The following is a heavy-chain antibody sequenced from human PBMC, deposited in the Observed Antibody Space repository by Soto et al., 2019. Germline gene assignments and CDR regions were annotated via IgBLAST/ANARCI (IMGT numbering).Heavy chain of an antibody. D-gene: IGHD6-13*01. Sequence: QVQLQESGPGLVKPSQTLSLTCTVSGGSISSGGYYWSWIRQHPGKGLEWIGYIYYSGSTYYNPSLKRRVTISVDTSKNQFSLKLSSVAAADTAVYYCGTGWQQLALDYWGQGTLVTVSS. V-gene: IGHV4-31*03. CDR2: IYYSGST. J-gene: IGHJ4*02. CDR1: GGSISSGGYY. CDR3: GTGWQQLALDY.